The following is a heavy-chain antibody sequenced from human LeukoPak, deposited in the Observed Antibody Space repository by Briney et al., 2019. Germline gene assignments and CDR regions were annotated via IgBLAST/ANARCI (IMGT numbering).Heavy chain of an antibody. CDR2: TSYDGSSK. D-gene: IGHD4-17*01. V-gene: IGHV3-30*04. CDR3: ARGTVTKAYYYGMDV. Sequence: GRSLRLSCAASGLTFSSYAIHWVRQAPGKGLEWVAVTSYDGSSKYYADSVKGRFTISRDNPKNTLYMQMNSLRAEDTAVYYCARGTVTKAYYYGMDVWGKGTTVAVSS. J-gene: IGHJ6*04. CDR1: GLTFSSYA.